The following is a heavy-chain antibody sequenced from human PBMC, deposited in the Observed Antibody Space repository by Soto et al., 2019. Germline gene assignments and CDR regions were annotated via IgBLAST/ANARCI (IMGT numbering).Heavy chain of an antibody. CDR2: IYSGGST. D-gene: IGHD3-10*01. V-gene: IGHV3-66*04. CDR3: ARQAHCVCYWGRSCRYYCVDY. J-gene: IGHJ4*02. Sequence: GSLRLSCAASGFTVSSNYMSWVRQAPGKGLEWVSVIYSGGSTYYADSVKGRFTISRDNSKNTVSLHMNSLRAEDTAVYYCARQAHCVCYWGRSCRYYCVDYWGQGTLVTVSS. CDR1: GFTVSSNY.